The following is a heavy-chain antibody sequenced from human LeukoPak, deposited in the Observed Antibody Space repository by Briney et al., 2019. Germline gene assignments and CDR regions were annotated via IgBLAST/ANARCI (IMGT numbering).Heavy chain of an antibody. CDR1: GYSFTSYW. CDR3: ARPHYYDSSGILPVGY. V-gene: IGHV5-51*01. J-gene: IGHJ4*02. Sequence: GESLKISCKGSGYSFTSYWSGWVRQMPGKGLEWMGIIYPGDSDTRYSPSFQGQVTISADKSISTAYLQWSSLKASDTATYYCARPHYYDSSGILPVGYWGQGTLVTVSS. CDR2: IYPGDSDT. D-gene: IGHD3-22*01.